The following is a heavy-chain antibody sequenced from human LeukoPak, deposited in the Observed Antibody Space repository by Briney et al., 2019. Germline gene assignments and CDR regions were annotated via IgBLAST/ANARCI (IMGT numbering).Heavy chain of an antibody. CDR3: ARDRIAAGLYDS. CDR2: VYYSGST. D-gene: IGHD6-13*01. V-gene: IGHV4-59*01. J-gene: IGHJ4*02. CDR1: TDSISSFY. Sequence: SETLSLTCTVSTDSISSFYWSWIRQPPGKGLEWIGYVYYSGSTNYSPSLKSRVTISVDTSKNQFTLKLRSVTAADTAVYYCARDRIAAGLYDSWGQGTLVTVSS.